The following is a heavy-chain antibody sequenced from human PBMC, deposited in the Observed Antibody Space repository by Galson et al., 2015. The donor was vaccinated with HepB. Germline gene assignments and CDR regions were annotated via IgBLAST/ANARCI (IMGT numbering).Heavy chain of an antibody. V-gene: IGHV3-15*01. Sequence: SLRLSCAASGFTFSNAWMNWVRQAPGKGLEWVGRIKSRINGGGTTDYAAPVKGRFTISRDDSKNTLYLQMNSLKTEDTAVYYCHTGSSRWYSDFDRWGQGTLVTVSS. D-gene: IGHD6-13*01. CDR2: IKSRINGGGTT. CDR1: GFTFSNAW. CDR3: HTGSSRWYSDFDR. J-gene: IGHJ4*02.